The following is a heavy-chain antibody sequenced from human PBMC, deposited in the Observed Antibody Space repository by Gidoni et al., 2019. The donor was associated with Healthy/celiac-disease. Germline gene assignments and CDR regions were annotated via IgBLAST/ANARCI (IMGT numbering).Heavy chain of an antibody. Sequence: QLQLQESGPGLVKPSETLSLPCTVSGGSISSSSYYWGWLRQPPGKGLEWIGSIHYSGSTYYNPSLKSRVTISVDTSKNQFSLKLSSVTAADTAVYYCASTGRYYDSSGYYYVLDYWGQGTLVTVSS. D-gene: IGHD3-22*01. J-gene: IGHJ4*02. V-gene: IGHV4-39*01. CDR2: IHYSGST. CDR3: ASTGRYYDSSGYYYVLDY. CDR1: GGSISSSSYY.